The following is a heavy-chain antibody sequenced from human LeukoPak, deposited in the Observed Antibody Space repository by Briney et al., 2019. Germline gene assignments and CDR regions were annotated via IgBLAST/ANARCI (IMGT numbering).Heavy chain of an antibody. CDR1: GFSFRRYA. D-gene: IGHD6-13*01. Sequence: GGSLRLSCAASGFSFRRYAMNWVRQAPGKGLEWVAYVNAESTDILYADSVRGRFTISRDNAKNSLYLQVNSLRAEDRGVYYCARDTFEPLVIDFWGQGTLVTVSS. CDR2: VNAESTDI. V-gene: IGHV3-21*05. CDR3: ARDTFEPLVIDF. J-gene: IGHJ4*02.